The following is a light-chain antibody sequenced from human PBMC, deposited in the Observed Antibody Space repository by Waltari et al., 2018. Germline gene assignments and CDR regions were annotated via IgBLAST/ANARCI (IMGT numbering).Light chain of an antibody. CDR3: TTWDDSLNGRV. V-gene: IGLV1-44*01. CDR1: SSNIGSNT. Sequence: QSVLTQTPSASGTPGQRVTISCSGSSSNIGSNTVNWYQQLPGTAPKLLIYSINQRPSGVPDRFSGSKSDTSASLAISGLQSEDEADYYCTTWDDSLNGRVFGGGTKLTVL. CDR2: SIN. J-gene: IGLJ3*02.